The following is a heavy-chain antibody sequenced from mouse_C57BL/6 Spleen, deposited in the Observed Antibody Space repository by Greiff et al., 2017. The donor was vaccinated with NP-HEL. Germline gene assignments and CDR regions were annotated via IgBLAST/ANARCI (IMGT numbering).Heavy chain of an antibody. Sequence: VQLQQSGPELVKPGASVKISCTASGYTFTDYYMNWVKQSHGKSLEWIGDINPNNGGTSYNQKFKGKATLTVDKSSSTAYMELRSLTSEDSAVYYCARYYYGDYWGQGTTLTVSS. D-gene: IGHD1-1*01. J-gene: IGHJ2*01. CDR3: ARYYYGDY. CDR2: INPNNGGT. CDR1: GYTFTDYY. V-gene: IGHV1-26*01.